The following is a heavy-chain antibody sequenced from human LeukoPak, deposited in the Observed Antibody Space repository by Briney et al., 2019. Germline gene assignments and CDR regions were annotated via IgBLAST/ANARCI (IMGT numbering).Heavy chain of an antibody. CDR3: AKGQGIRWGAFDI. Sequence: GGSLRLSCAASGFTFSSYAMHWVRQAPGKGLEWVAVISYDGSNKYYADSVKGRFTISRDNSKNTLYLQMNSLRAEDTAVYYCAKGQGIRWGAFDIWGQGTMVTVSS. J-gene: IGHJ3*02. CDR2: ISYDGSNK. V-gene: IGHV3-30*04. CDR1: GFTFSSYA. D-gene: IGHD3-16*01.